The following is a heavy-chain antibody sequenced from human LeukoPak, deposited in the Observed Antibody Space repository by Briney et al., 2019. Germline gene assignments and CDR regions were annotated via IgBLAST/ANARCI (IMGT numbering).Heavy chain of an antibody. V-gene: IGHV4-59*08. Sequence: PSETLSLTCTVSGGSISSYYWSWIRQPPGKGLEWIGYIYYSGSTNYNPSLKSRVTISVDTSKNQFSLKLSSVTAADTAVYYCARAVVAATPGHYYGMDVWGQGTTVTVSS. J-gene: IGHJ6*02. D-gene: IGHD2-15*01. CDR3: ARAVVAATPGHYYGMDV. CDR2: IYYSGST. CDR1: GGSISSYY.